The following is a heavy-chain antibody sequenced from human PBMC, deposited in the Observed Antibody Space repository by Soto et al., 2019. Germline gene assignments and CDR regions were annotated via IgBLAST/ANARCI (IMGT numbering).Heavy chain of an antibody. J-gene: IGHJ6*02. V-gene: IGHV4-30-4*01. CDR2: IYYSGST. CDR1: GGAISIGDYY. D-gene: IGHD6-13*01. CDR3: AREQEEVYSSSWATTAPYGMDV. Sequence: PSETLSLTCSVSGGAISIGDYYWSCIRQPPGKGLEWIGYIYYSGSTYYNPSLKSRVTISVDTSKNQFSLKLSSVTAADTAVYYRAREQEEVYSSSWATTAPYGMDVWGQGTTVTVSS.